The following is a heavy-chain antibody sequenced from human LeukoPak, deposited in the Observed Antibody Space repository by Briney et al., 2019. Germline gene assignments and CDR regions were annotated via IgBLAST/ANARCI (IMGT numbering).Heavy chain of an antibody. V-gene: IGHV3-23*01. CDR3: AKVRGYSGYEPIDY. J-gene: IGHJ4*02. D-gene: IGHD5-12*01. CDR2: ISGSGGST. CDR1: GFTFSSYA. Sequence: GGSLRLSCAASGFTFSSYAMSWVRQAPGKGLEWVSAISGSGGSTYYADSVKCRFTISRDNSKNTLYLRMNSLRAEDTAVYYCAKVRGYSGYEPIDYWGQGTLVTVSS.